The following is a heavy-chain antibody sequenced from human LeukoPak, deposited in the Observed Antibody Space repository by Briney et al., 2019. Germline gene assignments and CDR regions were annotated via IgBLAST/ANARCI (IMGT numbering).Heavy chain of an antibody. J-gene: IGHJ4*02. D-gene: IGHD3-22*01. V-gene: IGHV3-33*01. CDR2: IWYDGSNK. CDR1: GFTFSSYG. CDR3: AVNYYDSSGYLDY. Sequence: GGSLRLSCAASGFTFSSYGMHWVRQAPGKGLEWVAVIWYDGSNKYYADSVKDRFTISRDNSKNTLYLQMNSLRAEDTAVYYCAVNYYDSSGYLDYWGQGTLVTVSS.